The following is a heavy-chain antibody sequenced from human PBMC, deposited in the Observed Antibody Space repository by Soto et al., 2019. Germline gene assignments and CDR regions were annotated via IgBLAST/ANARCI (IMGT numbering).Heavy chain of an antibody. V-gene: IGHV3-23*01. J-gene: IGHJ4*01. Sequence: GGSLRLSCAASGFTFSSYAMSWVRQAPGKGLEWVSAISGSGGSTYYADSVKGRFTISRDNSKNTVYLQMNSRRAEDTAVYYCATDDTSASFPHDCLDYWGQGTLVTVSS. CDR3: ATDDTSASFPHDCLDY. CDR1: GFTFSSYA. CDR2: ISGSGGST. D-gene: IGHD1-26*01.